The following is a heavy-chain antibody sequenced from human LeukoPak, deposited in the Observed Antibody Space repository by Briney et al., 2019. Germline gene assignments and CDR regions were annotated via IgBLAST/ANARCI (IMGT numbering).Heavy chain of an antibody. CDR1: GGSISSSSYY. Sequence: SETLSLTCTVSGGSISSSSYYWGWIRQPPGKGLEWIGSIYHSVSTYYSPSLKSRVIISVDTSKNQFSLKLSSVTAADTAVYYCASLPWDFGESHLDYWGQGTLVTVSS. V-gene: IGHV4-39*07. J-gene: IGHJ4*02. D-gene: IGHD4-17*01. CDR3: ASLPWDFGESHLDY. CDR2: IYHSVST.